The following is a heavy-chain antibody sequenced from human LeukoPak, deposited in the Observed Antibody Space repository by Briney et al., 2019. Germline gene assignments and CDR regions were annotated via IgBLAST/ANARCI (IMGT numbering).Heavy chain of an antibody. J-gene: IGHJ4*02. CDR3: ARGVQLWYPLDY. CDR1: GYTFTSYG. D-gene: IGHD5-18*01. CDR2: INPSGGST. V-gene: IGHV1-46*01. Sequence: ASVKVSCKASGYTFTSYGISWVRQAPGQGLEWMGIINPSGGSTSYAQKFQGRVTMTRDMSTSTVYMELSSLRSEDTAVYYCARGVQLWYPLDYWGQGTLVTVSS.